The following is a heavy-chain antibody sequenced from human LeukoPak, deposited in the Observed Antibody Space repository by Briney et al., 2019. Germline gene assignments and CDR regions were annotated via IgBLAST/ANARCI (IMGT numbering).Heavy chain of an antibody. V-gene: IGHV3-30*04. CDR1: GFTFSSYA. CDR3: ARVSSGWYYFDY. CDR2: ISYDGSNK. D-gene: IGHD6-19*01. J-gene: IGHJ4*02. Sequence: GGSLRLSCAASGFTFSSYAMHWVRQAPGKGLEWVAVISYDGSNKYYADSVKGRFTISRDNSKNTLYLQMNSLGAEDMAVYYCARVSSGWYYFDYWGQGTLVTVSS.